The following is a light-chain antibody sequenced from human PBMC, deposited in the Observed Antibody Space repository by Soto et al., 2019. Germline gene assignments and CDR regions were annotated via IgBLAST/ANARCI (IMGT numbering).Light chain of an antibody. CDR1: QSVSSN. J-gene: IGKJ1*01. Sequence: EILMTQSPATLSLSPGERATLSCRASQSVSSNLAWYQQKPGQAPRLLIYGASTRATGIPARFSGSGSGTEFTLTISSLQSEDFAVYYCQQYNNWPPLFGQGTKVDIK. V-gene: IGKV3-15*01. CDR3: QQYNNWPPL. CDR2: GAS.